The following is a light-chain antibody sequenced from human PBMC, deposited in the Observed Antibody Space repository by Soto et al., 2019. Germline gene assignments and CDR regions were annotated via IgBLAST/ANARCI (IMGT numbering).Light chain of an antibody. Sequence: DIVMTQSPDSLAVSLGERATINCKSSQSVLYSSNNKNYLAWYQQKPGQPPKLLIYWASTRESGVPDRFSGSGSGTDFTLAIGSLKAEDVAVCYCQQYYSTPLTFGGGPKVEIK. V-gene: IGKV4-1*01. J-gene: IGKJ4*01. CDR1: QSVLYSSNNKNY. CDR2: WAS. CDR3: QQYYSTPLT.